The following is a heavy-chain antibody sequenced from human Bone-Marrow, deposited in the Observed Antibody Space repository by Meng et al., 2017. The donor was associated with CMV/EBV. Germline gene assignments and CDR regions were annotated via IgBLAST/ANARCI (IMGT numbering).Heavy chain of an antibody. J-gene: IGHJ5*02. Sequence: ASVKVSCKASGYTFTSYGISWVRQAPGQGLEWMGWISAYNGNTNYAQKLQGRVTMTTDTSTSTAYMELRSLRSDDTAVYYWSGLGYYDFWEFDPWGQGTLVTVSS. CDR2: ISAYNGNT. CDR1: GYTFTSYG. D-gene: IGHD3-3*01. CDR3: SGLGYYDFWEFDP. V-gene: IGHV1-18*01.